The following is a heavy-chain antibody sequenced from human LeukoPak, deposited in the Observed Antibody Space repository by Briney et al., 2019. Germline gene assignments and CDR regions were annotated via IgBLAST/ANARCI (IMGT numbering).Heavy chain of an antibody. CDR2: ISSNGGST. J-gene: IGHJ4*02. CDR1: GFTFSSYA. V-gene: IGHV3-64D*06. D-gene: IGHD3-9*01. Sequence: PGGSLRLSCAASGFTFSSYAMHWVRQAPGKGLEYVSAISSNGGSTYYADSVKGRFTISRDNSKNTLYLQMSSLRAEDTAVYYCVKDPRPSRYFDWLSTEYFDYWGQGTLVTVSS. CDR3: VKDPRPSRYFDWLSTEYFDY.